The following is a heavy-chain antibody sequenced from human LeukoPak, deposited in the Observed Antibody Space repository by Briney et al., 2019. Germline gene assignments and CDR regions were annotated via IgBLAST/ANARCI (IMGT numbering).Heavy chain of an antibody. CDR3: ACSVTTQFQGDY. CDR1: GYTFTGYY. Sequence: ASVKVSCKASGYTFTGYYMHWVRQAPGQGLEWMGWINAGNGNTKYSQKFQGRVTITRDTSASTAYMELSSLRSEDTAVYYCACSVTTQFQGDYWGQGTLVTVSS. J-gene: IGHJ4*02. D-gene: IGHD4-17*01. CDR2: INAGNGNT. V-gene: IGHV1-3*01.